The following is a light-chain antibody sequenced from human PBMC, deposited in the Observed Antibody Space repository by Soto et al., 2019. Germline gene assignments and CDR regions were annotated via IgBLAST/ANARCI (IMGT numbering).Light chain of an antibody. Sequence: AIRMTQSPSSLSASTGDRVTITCRASQGISSYLAWYQQKPGKAPTLLIYAASTLQSGVPSRFIGSGSGTDFTLTISCLQSEDFATYYCRQYYSYPLTFGGGTKVEIK. CDR1: QGISSY. V-gene: IGKV1-8*01. CDR2: AAS. J-gene: IGKJ4*01. CDR3: RQYYSYPLT.